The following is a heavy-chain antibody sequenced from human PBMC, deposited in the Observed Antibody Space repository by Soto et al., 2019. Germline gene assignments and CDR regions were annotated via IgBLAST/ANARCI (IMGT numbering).Heavy chain of an antibody. J-gene: IGHJ5*02. Sequence: PVGSLRLSCAVSGFTCSSYSMNWVRQAPGKGLEWVSYISSSSSTIYYADSVKGRFTISRDNAKNSLYLQMNSLRAEDTAVSYCARQADYVNWLDPWGQGTLVTVSS. V-gene: IGHV3-48*01. D-gene: IGHD4-17*01. CDR1: GFTCSSYS. CDR2: ISSSSSTI. CDR3: ARQADYVNWLDP.